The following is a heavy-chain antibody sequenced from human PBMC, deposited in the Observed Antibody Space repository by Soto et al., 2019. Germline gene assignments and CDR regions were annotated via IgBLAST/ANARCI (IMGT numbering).Heavy chain of an antibody. CDR3: ARGKAVAGTGVGY. D-gene: IGHD6-19*01. J-gene: IGHJ4*02. Sequence: QVQLVQSGAEVKKPGASVKVSCKASGYTFTSYDINWVRQATGQGLEWMGWMNPNSGNTGDAQKFQGRVTMPRTAPISTAYLELSSLRYEGTAAYYCARGKAVAGTGVGYWGQGTLVTVSS. CDR1: GYTFTSYD. CDR2: MNPNSGNT. V-gene: IGHV1-8*01.